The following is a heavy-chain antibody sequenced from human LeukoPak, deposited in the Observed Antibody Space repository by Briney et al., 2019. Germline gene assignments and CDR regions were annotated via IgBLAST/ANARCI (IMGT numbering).Heavy chain of an antibody. CDR2: INHSGST. D-gene: IGHD3-10*01. J-gene: IGHJ4*02. Sequence: PSETLSLTCAVYGGSFSGYYWSWIRQPPGKGLEWIGEINHSGSTNYNPSLKSRVTISVDTSKNQFSLKLSSVTAADTAVYYCARTGVGWFGELSYWGQGTLVTVSS. V-gene: IGHV4-34*01. CDR1: GGSFSGYY. CDR3: ARTGVGWFGELSY.